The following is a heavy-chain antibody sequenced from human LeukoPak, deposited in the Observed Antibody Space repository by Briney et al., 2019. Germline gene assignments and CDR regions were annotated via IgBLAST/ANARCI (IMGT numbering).Heavy chain of an antibody. CDR1: GGSISSGSYY. Sequence: SETLSLTCTVSGGSISSGSYYWGWIRQPPGKGLEWIGSIYYSGSTYYNPSLKSRVTISVDTSKNQFSLKLSSVTAADTAVHYCVRLKWGTGLGGRGRSYMDVWGKGTTVTVSS. J-gene: IGHJ6*04. V-gene: IGHV4-39*01. CDR3: VRLKWGTGLGGRGRSYMDV. CDR2: IYYSGST. D-gene: IGHD3-16*01.